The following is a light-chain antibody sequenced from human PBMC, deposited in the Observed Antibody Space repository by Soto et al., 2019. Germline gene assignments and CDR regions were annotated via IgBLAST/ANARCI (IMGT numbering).Light chain of an antibody. CDR3: QHIYCSAPT. J-gene: IGKJ1*01. CDR2: TAS. Sequence: DIQMTQSPSSLSASVGYRVTIPCRASQTIISYLNWYQQKPGKAPKLLIYTASSLESGVPSRFTGRGSGTAFTLTLSGLQPDYVATYYRQHIYCSAPTFGQGTKV. CDR1: QTIISY. V-gene: IGKV1-39*01.